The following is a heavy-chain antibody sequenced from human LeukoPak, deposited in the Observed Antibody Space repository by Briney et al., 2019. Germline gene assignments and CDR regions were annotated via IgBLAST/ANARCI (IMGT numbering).Heavy chain of an antibody. CDR3: ARATIESMDV. CDR2: IYHSGST. J-gene: IGHJ6*03. Sequence: SQTLSLTCTVSGGSISSGGYYWSWIRQPPGKGLEWIGYIYHSGSTYYNPSLKSRVTISVDRSKNQFSLKLSSVTAADTAVYYCARATIESMDVWGKGTTVTVSS. D-gene: IGHD1-26*01. V-gene: IGHV4-30-2*01. CDR1: GGSISSGGYY.